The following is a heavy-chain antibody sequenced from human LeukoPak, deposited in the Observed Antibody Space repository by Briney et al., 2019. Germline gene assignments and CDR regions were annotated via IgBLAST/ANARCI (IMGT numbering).Heavy chain of an antibody. CDR3: AKGITRDSYYLDY. D-gene: IGHD1-20*01. CDR1: GFTFSSDG. J-gene: IGHJ4*02. CDR2: VSNNGIDK. V-gene: IGHV3-30*02. Sequence: GGSLRLSCAASGFTFSSDGIHWVRQAPGKGLEWVAFVSNNGIDKHYGDSVQGRFSISRDNSKNTLCLEMKSLRVEDTAMYYCAKGITRDSYYLDYWGQGTLVTVSS.